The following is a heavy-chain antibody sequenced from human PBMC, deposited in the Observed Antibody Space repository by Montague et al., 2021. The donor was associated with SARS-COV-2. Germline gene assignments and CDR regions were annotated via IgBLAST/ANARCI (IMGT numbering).Heavy chain of an antibody. CDR2: TSDRGNT. J-gene: IGHJ4*02. D-gene: IGHD2-15*01. CDR3: ARHYSATLPAVY. V-gene: IGHV4-59*08. CDR1: GDSISNHY. Sequence: SETLSLTCSVSGDSISNHYWSWIRQPPGKGLEWIGYTSDRGNTKYNTSLKSPVTISVDTSKNQFSLKVNSVTAADTAVYYCARHYSATLPAVYWGQGTLVTVSS.